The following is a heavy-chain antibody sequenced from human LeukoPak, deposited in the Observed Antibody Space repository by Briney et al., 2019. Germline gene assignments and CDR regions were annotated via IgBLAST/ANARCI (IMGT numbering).Heavy chain of an antibody. CDR3: ARVDSSGCLPL. Sequence: TGGSLRLSCAASGFTFSDYNMNWVRQAPGKGLEWVSSISSTSTYIYYADSVKGRFTISRDNAKNSLYLQMNSLRAEDTAVYYCARVDSSGCLPLWGQGTLVTVSS. D-gene: IGHD3-22*01. V-gene: IGHV3-21*01. J-gene: IGHJ4*02. CDR1: GFTFSDYN. CDR2: ISSTSTYI.